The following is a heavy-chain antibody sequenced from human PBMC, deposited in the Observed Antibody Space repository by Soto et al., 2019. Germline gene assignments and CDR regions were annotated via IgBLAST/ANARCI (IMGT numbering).Heavy chain of an antibody. CDR1: GYTFTDYY. J-gene: IGHJ4*02. V-gene: IGHV1-2*02. CDR2: INPNTGDT. Sequence: QVQLVQSGAEVKKPGASVKVSCKASGYTFTDYYLHWVRQAPGQGLESMGWINPNTGDTNYAQKVQGRATMTRDASISTASMELRRLTSDDTAMDHWARLRLVRPTENDWGQGTLVTVSS. D-gene: IGHD2-21*01. CDR3: ARLRLVRPTEND.